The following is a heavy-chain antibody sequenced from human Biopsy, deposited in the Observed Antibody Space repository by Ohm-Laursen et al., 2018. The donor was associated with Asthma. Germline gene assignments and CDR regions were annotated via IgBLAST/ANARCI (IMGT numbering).Heavy chain of an antibody. Sequence: VASVKVSCKASGDSFSNYAISWVRQAPGQGLEWMGGLIPVLGTPDHAQMFEGRVTITADESTSTAYMELRSLGSEDTAVYYCARGYSGSDRIVYYYSGLEVWGQGTTVTVSS. J-gene: IGHJ6*02. CDR1: GDSFSNYA. CDR2: LIPVLGTP. CDR3: ARGYSGSDRIVYYYSGLEV. V-gene: IGHV1-69*13. D-gene: IGHD5-12*01.